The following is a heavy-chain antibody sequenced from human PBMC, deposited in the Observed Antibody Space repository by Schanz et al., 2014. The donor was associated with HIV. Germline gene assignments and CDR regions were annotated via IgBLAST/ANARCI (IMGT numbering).Heavy chain of an antibody. V-gene: IGHV3-30*18. CDR1: GFSFDTFG. J-gene: IGHJ6*02. CDR2: ISYDGRNK. Sequence: QVQLVESGGGVVQPGRSLRLSCAGSGFSFDTFGIHWVRQAPGKGLEWLAVISYDGRNKKFANSVKGRFTISRDNSKNTVYLQAKSLRPEDTALYYCAKDDTVTTQKGYYYYYYGTDVWGQGTTVTVSS. CDR3: AKDDTVTTQKGYYYYYYGTDV. D-gene: IGHD4-17*01.